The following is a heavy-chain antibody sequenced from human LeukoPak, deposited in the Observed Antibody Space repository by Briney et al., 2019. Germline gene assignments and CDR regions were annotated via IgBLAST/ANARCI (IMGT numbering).Heavy chain of an antibody. D-gene: IGHD4-23*01. CDR3: AKNPTVVTPYYFDY. J-gene: IGHJ4*02. V-gene: IGHV1-69*13. Sequence: SVKVTCKASGGTFSSYAISWVRQAPGQGLEWMGGIISIFGTANYAQKFQGRVTITADESTSTAYMELSSLRSEDTAVYYCAKNPTVVTPYYFDYWGQGTLVTVSS. CDR2: IISIFGTA. CDR1: GGTFSSYA.